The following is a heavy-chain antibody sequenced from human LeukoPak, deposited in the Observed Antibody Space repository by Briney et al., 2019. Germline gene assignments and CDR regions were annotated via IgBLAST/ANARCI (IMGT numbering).Heavy chain of an antibody. Sequence: GSLRLSCAASGFTVSNNYMSWVRQAPGKGLEWIGEIDHSGSTNYNPSLKSRVTISVDTSKNQFSLKLSSVTAADTAVYYCARIPLIAAGKNWFDPWGQGTLVTVSS. CDR1: GFTVSNNY. CDR2: IDHSGST. J-gene: IGHJ5*02. V-gene: IGHV4-34*01. D-gene: IGHD6-13*01. CDR3: ARIPLIAAGKNWFDP.